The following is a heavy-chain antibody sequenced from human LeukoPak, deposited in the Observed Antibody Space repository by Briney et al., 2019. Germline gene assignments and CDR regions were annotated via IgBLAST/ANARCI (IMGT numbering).Heavy chain of an antibody. D-gene: IGHD3-22*01. CDR3: ASGGGYDSSGYYPLPFDY. V-gene: IGHV4-61*02. CDR2: IYSSGST. CDR1: GGSISSGSYY. J-gene: IGHJ4*02. Sequence: PSQTLSLTCTVSGGSISSGSYYWRWIRQPAGKGLEWIGRIYSSGSTNYNPSLKSRVTISVDTSKNPFSLKLSSVTAADTAVYYCASGGGYDSSGYYPLPFDYWGQGTLVTVSS.